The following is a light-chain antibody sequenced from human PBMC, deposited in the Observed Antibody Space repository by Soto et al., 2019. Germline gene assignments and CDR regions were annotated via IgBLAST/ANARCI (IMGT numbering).Light chain of an antibody. J-gene: IGKJ1*01. CDR3: QHYGTSPRT. CDR1: QSVSSSY. Sequence: EIVLTQSPGTLSLSPGERATLSCRASQSVSSSYLAWYQQKPGQAPRLLIYGASSRATGIPERFSGSGSGTDFTLTISRLEPGDFAVYYCQHYGTSPRTFGQGTKVEIK. CDR2: GAS. V-gene: IGKV3-20*01.